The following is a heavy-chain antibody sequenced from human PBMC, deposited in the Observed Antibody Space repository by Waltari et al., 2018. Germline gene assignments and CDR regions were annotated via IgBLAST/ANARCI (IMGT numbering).Heavy chain of an antibody. V-gene: IGHV3-23*01. D-gene: IGHD2-15*01. CDR3: AKDQYWGVVVAAIDY. CDR2: ISGSGGST. CDR1: GFTFSSYA. J-gene: IGHJ4*02. Sequence: EVQLLESGVGLVQPGGSLRLSCAASGFTFSSYAMIWVRQAPGKGLEWVSAISGSGGSTYYADSVKGRFTISRDNSKNTLYLQMNSLRAEDTAVYYCAKDQYWGVVVAAIDYWGQGTLVTVSS.